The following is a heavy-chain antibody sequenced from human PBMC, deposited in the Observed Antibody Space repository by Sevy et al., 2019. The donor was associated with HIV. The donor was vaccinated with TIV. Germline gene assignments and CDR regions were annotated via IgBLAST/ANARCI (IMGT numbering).Heavy chain of an antibody. CDR1: GGSISSYY. J-gene: IGHJ3*02. V-gene: IGHV4-59*01. D-gene: IGHD1-20*01. CDR3: ARARITGTNDAFDI. Sequence: SETLSLTCTVSGGSISSYYWSWIRQPPGKGLEWIGYIYYSGSTNYNPSLKSRVTISVDTSKNQFSLKLSSVTAADTAVYHCARARITGTNDAFDIWGQGTMVTVSS. CDR2: IYYSGST.